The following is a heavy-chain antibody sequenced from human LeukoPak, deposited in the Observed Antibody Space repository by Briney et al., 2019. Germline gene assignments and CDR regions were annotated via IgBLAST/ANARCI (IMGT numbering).Heavy chain of an antibody. Sequence: GGSLRLSCAASGFSVSSKYMSWVRQAPGKGLEWVSVLYTAGDTYYADSVKGRFTISRDNSKNTLSLQMNSLRPDDTALYYCAGGQMFTSGGFESWGQGALVTVSS. J-gene: IGHJ4*02. V-gene: IGHV3-53*01. D-gene: IGHD6-19*01. CDR2: LYTAGDT. CDR3: AGGQMFTSGGFES. CDR1: GFSVSSKY.